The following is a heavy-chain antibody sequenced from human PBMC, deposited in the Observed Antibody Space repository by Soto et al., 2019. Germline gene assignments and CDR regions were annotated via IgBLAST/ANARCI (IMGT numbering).Heavy chain of an antibody. CDR1: GYTFTSYG. D-gene: IGHD3-10*01. J-gene: IGHJ2*01. Sequence: QVQLVQSGAEVKKPGASVKVSCKASGYTFTSYGISWVRQDPGQGLEWMGWISAYNGNTNYAQKLQSRVTMITDTSTSTAYMELRSLRSDDTAVYYCARVEGYYYGSGSPWYFDLWGRGTLVTVSS. CDR3: ARVEGYYYGSGSPWYFDL. V-gene: IGHV1-18*01. CDR2: ISAYNGNT.